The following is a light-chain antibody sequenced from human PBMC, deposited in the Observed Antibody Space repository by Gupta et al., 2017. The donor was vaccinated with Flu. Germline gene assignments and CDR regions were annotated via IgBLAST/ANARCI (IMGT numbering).Light chain of an antibody. CDR2: AAT. J-gene: IGKJ4*01. V-gene: IGKV1-39*01. Sequence: DIQMTQSPSSLPASVRDRVTVVCRPSQFINQYLKWYQQKPGKAPKLLIYAATSLESGVPSRFSGYLSGTNFTLTIANLHVEDFATYYCQQVYSFPHTFGGGTKVEIK. CDR1: QFINQY. CDR3: QQVYSFPHT.